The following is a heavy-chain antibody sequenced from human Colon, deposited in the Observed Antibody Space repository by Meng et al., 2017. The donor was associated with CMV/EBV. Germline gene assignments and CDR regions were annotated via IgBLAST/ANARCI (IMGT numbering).Heavy chain of an antibody. CDR3: TRAILGPIIGEFEY. J-gene: IGHJ4*02. CDR1: GFTFGSYT. V-gene: IGHV3-21*06. Sequence: GESLKISCVGSGFTFGSYTLNWVRHAPGKGLEWVASISKTSSFINYADSVKGRFIISRDNAMNTLHLQMNSLRVEDTAVYYCTRAILGPIIGEFEYWGQGTLVIVSS. D-gene: IGHD3-10*01. CDR2: ISKTSSFI.